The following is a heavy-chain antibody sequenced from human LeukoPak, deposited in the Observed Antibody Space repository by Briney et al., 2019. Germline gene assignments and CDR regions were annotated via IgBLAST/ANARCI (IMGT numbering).Heavy chain of an antibody. CDR1: GFTFSSYG. CDR3: AELASYGMDV. Sequence: GGSLRLSCAASGFTFSSYGMHWVRQAPGKGLEWVTFIRYGGDNKYYADSVKGRFTISRDNSKNTLYLQMNSLRAEDTAVYYCAELASYGMDVWGQGTTVTVSS. J-gene: IGHJ6*02. V-gene: IGHV3-30*02. CDR2: IRYGGDNK.